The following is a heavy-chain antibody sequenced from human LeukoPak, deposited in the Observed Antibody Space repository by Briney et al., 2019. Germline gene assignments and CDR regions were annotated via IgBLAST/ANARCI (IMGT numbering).Heavy chain of an antibody. CDR3: ARGVYYDYVWGSYLQKYYMDV. CDR1: GYTFSNND. CDR2: MNPISGNT. J-gene: IGHJ6*03. D-gene: IGHD3-16*02. Sequence: ASVKVSCKASGYTFSNNDINWVRQATGQGLEWMGWMNPISGNTGFAQKFQGRVTITRITSISTAYMEMSSLRSDDTAVYYCARGVYYDYVWGSYLQKYYMDVWGKGTTVTVSS. V-gene: IGHV1-8*03.